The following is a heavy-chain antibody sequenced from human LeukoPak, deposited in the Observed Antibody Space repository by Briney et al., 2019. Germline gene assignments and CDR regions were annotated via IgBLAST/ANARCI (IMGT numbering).Heavy chain of an antibody. CDR3: ARVFRYCSSTSCYKSYYYYGMDV. D-gene: IGHD2-2*02. CDR2: INHSGST. Sequence: SETLSLTCAVYGGFFSGYYWSWIRQPPGKGLEWIGEINHSGSTNYNPSLKSRVTISVDTSKNQFSLKLSSVTAAGTAVYYCARVFRYCSSTSCYKSYYYYGMDVWGQGTTVTVSS. V-gene: IGHV4-34*01. CDR1: GGFFSGYY. J-gene: IGHJ6*02.